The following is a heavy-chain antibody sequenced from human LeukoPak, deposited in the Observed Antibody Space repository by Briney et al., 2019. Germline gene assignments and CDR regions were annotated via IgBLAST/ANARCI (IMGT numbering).Heavy chain of an antibody. D-gene: IGHD5-12*01. CDR1: GFTFSDYS. Sequence: GGSLRLSCAASGFTFSDYSMNWVRQAPGKGLEWVSLITSGSSYIYYADSVRGRLTISRDNAKTSLYLQLNNLRAEDTAVYYCARDQGGYNAFDIWGQGTMVTVSS. CDR2: ITSGSSYI. V-gene: IGHV3-21*01. J-gene: IGHJ3*02. CDR3: ARDQGGYNAFDI.